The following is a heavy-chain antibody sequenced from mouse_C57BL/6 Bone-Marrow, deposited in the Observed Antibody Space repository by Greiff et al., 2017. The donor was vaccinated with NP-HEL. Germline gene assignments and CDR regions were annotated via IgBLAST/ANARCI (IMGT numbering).Heavy chain of an antibody. CDR1: GYTFTSYW. V-gene: IGHV1-64*01. CDR2: IHPNSGST. CDR3: VCLWRWYFDV. Sequence: QVQLQQPGAELVKPGASVKLSCKASGYTFTSYWMHWVKQRPGQGLEWIGMIHPNSGSTNYNEKFKSKATLTVDKSSSTAYMQLSSLTSEDSAVYYCVCLWRWYFDVWGTGTTVTVSS. D-gene: IGHD6-1*01. J-gene: IGHJ1*03.